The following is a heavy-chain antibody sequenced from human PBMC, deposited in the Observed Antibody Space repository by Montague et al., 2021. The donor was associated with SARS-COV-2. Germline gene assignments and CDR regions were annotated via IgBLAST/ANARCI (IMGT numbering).Heavy chain of an antibody. V-gene: IGHV4-31*03. CDR2: IYYSGST. J-gene: IGHJ3*02. CDR3: ARVQGITTIVVVIGAFDI. D-gene: IGHD3-22*01. Sequence: TLSLTCTVSGGSISSGGYYWSWIRQHPGEGLEWIGYIYYSGSTYYNPSLKSRVTISVDTSKNQFSLKLSSVTAADTAVYYCARVQGITTIVVVIGAFDIWGQGTMVTVSS. CDR1: GGSISSGGYY.